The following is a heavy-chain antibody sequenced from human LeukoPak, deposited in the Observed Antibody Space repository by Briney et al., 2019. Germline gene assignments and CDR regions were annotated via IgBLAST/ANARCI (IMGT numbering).Heavy chain of an antibody. CDR3: AGDRNSDWYSPLDY. CDR1: GFTFTKCA. J-gene: IGHJ4*02. Sequence: GGSLRLSCVASGFTFTKCAMSWIRQAPGKGLEWVAIITATGDTAYYADSVKGRFTISRDNSRNTVYMQMDSLRDEDTAIYYCAGDRNSDWYSPLDYWGQGSQVTVSP. D-gene: IGHD6-19*01. V-gene: IGHV3-23*01. CDR2: ITATGDTA.